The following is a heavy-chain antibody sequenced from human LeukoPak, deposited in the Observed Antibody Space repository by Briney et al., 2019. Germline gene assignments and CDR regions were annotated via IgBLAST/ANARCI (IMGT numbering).Heavy chain of an antibody. V-gene: IGHV3-30*03. D-gene: IGHD3-3*01. CDR1: GFSFSSFG. CDR2: ISYDGSNR. CDR3: ARERERFLNL. Sequence: GRSLRLSCVASGFSFSSFGMHWVRQAPGKGLEWVAAISYDGSNRYYADSVKGRFTISRDNSKNTLYLQMNNLRTEDTAIYYCARERERFLNLWGQGTLVTVSS. J-gene: IGHJ5*02.